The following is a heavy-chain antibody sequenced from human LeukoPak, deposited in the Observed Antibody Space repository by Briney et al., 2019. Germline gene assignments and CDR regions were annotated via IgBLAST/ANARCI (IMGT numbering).Heavy chain of an antibody. V-gene: IGHV1-2*06. CDR2: INPNSGGT. D-gene: IGHD5-24*01. CDR3: ARGSRRLQFRSGAFDI. J-gene: IGHJ3*02. CDR1: GYTFTGYY. Sequence: ASVKVSCKASGYTFTGYYMHWVRRAPGQGLEWMGRINPNSGGTNYAQKFQGRVTMTRDTSISTAYMELSRLRSDDTAVYYCARGSRRLQFRSGAFDIWGQGTMVTVSS.